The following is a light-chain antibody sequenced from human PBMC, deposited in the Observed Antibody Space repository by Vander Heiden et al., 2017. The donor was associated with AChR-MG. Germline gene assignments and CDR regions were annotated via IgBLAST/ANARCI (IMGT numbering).Light chain of an antibody. V-gene: IGLV2-23*02. J-gene: IGLJ3*02. CDR2: DVS. CDR3: CSYAGSSTYFV. Sequence: QSALTQPASVSGSPGQSITLSCTGTNRDVGSYNLVSWYQQHPGKAPKLRSDDVSKRPSGDSNRCYGSKSGNTASLTISGLQAEDEAEDDGCSYAGSSTYFVCGGGTKL. CDR1: NRDVGSYNL.